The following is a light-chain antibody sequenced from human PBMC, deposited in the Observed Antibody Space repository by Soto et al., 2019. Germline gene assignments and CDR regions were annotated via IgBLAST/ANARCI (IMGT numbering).Light chain of an antibody. CDR1: QDINNF. V-gene: IGKV1-33*01. Sequence: DLRMTQSPSSLSASVGDRITITCQASQDINNFLNWYQQKPGKAPRLLIYDTSNVEGGVPSRFSGTGSGSDFTFTISSLQPEDIATYFCQQYENLPPTFGGGTKVEIK. J-gene: IGKJ4*01. CDR3: QQYENLPPT. CDR2: DTS.